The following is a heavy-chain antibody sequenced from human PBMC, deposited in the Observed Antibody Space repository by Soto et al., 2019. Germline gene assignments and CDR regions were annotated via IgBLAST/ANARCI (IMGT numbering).Heavy chain of an antibody. V-gene: IGHV3-30-3*01. CDR2: IQHNGNYI. CDR3: ARVTCYSSGPNFDY. J-gene: IGHJ4*02. Sequence: GGSLRLSCKASGFGFSAYSMHWVRQPPGKGLEWVAVIQHNGNYIQYADFVRGRFTISRDSAKNSLYLQMNSLRAEDTAVYYCARVTCYSSGPNFDYWGQGT. CDR1: GFGFSAYS. D-gene: IGHD6-19*01.